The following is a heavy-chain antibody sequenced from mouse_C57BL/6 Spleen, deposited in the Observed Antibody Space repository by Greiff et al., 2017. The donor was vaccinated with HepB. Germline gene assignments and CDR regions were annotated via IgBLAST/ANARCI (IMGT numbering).Heavy chain of an antibody. CDR2: IYPGNSDT. D-gene: IGHD1-1*01. V-gene: IGHV1-5*01. CDR3: TSLHGSPVPFDY. J-gene: IGHJ2*01. CDR1: GYTFTSYW. Sequence: VQLQQSGTVLARPGASVKMSCKTSGYTFTSYWMHWVKQRPGQGLEWIGAIYPGNSDTSYNQKFKGKAKLTAVTSASTAYMELSSLTNEDSAVYYCTSLHGSPVPFDYWGQGTTLTVSS.